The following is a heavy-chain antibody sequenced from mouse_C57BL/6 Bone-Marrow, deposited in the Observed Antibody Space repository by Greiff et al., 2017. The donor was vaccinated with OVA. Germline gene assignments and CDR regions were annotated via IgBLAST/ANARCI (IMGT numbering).Heavy chain of an antibody. CDR1: GYTFTDYN. D-gene: IGHD1-1*01. CDR2: INPNNGGT. V-gene: IGHV1-22*01. J-gene: IGHJ1*03. CDR3: ARQIYYYGSSYGWYFDV. Sequence: VQLQQSGPELVKPGASVKMSCKASGYTFTDYNMHWVKQSHGKSLEWIGYINPNNGGTSSNQKFKGKATLTVNKSSSTAYMELRSLTSEDSAVYYCARQIYYYGSSYGWYFDVWGTGTTVTVSS.